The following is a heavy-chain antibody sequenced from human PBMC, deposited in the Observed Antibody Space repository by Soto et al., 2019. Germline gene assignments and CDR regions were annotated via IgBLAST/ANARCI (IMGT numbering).Heavy chain of an antibody. V-gene: IGHV4-39*07. CDR1: GGSISSYY. D-gene: IGHD2-15*01. Sequence: SETLSLTCTVSGGSISSYYWGWIRQPPGKGLEWIGSIYYSGSTYYNPSLKSRVTISVDTSKNQFSLKLSSVTAADTAVYYCARRWGSAADYWGQGTLVTVSS. CDR3: ARRWGSAADY. CDR2: IYYSGST. J-gene: IGHJ4*02.